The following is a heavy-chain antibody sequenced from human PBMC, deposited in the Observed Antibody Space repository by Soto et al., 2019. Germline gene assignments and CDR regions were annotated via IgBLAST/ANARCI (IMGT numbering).Heavy chain of an antibody. CDR3: ARVTLRAGNWFDP. V-gene: IGHV1-2*02. CDR1: GYTFTDYF. J-gene: IGHJ5*02. CDR2: INPKSRGT. Sequence: QVQLVQSGAEVKKPGASVKVSCKASGYTFTDYFIHWVRQAPGQGFEWMGWINPKSRGTTYAQKFQGRVTMTRDTYNTTAYMELRGLRSDDTAIYYCARVTLRAGNWFDPWGQGTLVTVSS.